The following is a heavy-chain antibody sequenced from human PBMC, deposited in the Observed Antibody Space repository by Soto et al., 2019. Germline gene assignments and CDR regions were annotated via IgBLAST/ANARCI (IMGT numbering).Heavy chain of an antibody. V-gene: IGHV1-69*04. J-gene: IGHJ3*02. CDR2: IIPVHNIT. CDR3: GRVKSIFGIVTDVYDI. Sequence: QVQLVQSGAEVKKPGSSVKVSCMTSGGSFSGYVFTWVRQAPGQGLEWMGRIIPVHNITNYAESLQGRVTISADTSSSTTYMELSTLRSDDTAVYFCGRVKSIFGIVTDVYDIWGQGTMVIVSS. D-gene: IGHD3-3*01. CDR1: GGSFSGYV.